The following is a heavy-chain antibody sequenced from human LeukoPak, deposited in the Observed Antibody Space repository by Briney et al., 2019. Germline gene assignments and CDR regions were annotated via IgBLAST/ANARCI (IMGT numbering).Heavy chain of an antibody. Sequence: GGSLRLSCAASGFTFSSYSMNWVRQAPGKGLEWVSSISSSSSYIYYADSVKGRFTISRDNAKNSLYLQMNSLRAEDTAVYYCAREGRYSYGHHFDYWGQGTLVTVSS. V-gene: IGHV3-21*01. J-gene: IGHJ4*02. CDR1: GFTFSSYS. CDR2: ISSSSSYI. D-gene: IGHD5-18*01. CDR3: AREGRYSYGHHFDY.